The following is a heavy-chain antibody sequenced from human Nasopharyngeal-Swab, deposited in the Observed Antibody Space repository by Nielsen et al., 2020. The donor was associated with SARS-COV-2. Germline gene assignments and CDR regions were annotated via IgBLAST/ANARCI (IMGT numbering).Heavy chain of an antibody. D-gene: IGHD6-13*01. CDR2: ISYDGSNK. Sequence: GESLNTSCAASGFTFSSYAMHWVRQAPGKGLEWVAVISYDGSNKYYADSVKGRFTISRNNSKNTLYLQMNSLRAEDTAVYYCATPDPRIAAAGTGFDYWGQGTLVTVSS. CDR1: GFTFSSYA. V-gene: IGHV3-30*04. CDR3: ATPDPRIAAAGTGFDY. J-gene: IGHJ4*02.